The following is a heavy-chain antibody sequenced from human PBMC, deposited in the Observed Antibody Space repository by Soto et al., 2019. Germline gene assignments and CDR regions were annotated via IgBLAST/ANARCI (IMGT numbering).Heavy chain of an antibody. CDR3: ARLGEYYQSLDP. Sequence: GGSLRLSCAASGFTFSSYGMHWVRQAPGKGLEWVAVISYDGSYKYYADSVKGRFTISRDNSKNTLYLQMNSLRAEDTAVYYCARLGEYYQSLDPWGPGTLVTVSS. D-gene: IGHD2-2*01. J-gene: IGHJ5*02. CDR2: ISYDGSYK. CDR1: GFTFSSYG. V-gene: IGHV3-30*03.